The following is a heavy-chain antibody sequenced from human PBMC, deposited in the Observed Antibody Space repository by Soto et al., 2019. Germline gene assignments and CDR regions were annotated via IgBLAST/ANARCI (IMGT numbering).Heavy chain of an antibody. V-gene: IGHV1-3*01. CDR3: ARGSAAAGPYYFDE. CDR2: INAGNGAT. J-gene: IGHJ4*02. CDR1: GYTFTTYA. D-gene: IGHD6-13*01. Sequence: ASVKVSCKASGYTFTTYAMHWVRQAPGQRLEWMGWINAGNGATKYSQDFQDRVTIARDTSANTAFMELSSLTSEDTAVYYCARGSAAAGPYYFDERAQGTLVTVSS.